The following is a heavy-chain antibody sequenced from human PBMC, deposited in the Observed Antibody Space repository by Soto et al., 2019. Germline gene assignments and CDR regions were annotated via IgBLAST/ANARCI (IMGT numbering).Heavy chain of an antibody. CDR3: ARGWNSGYDFDD. V-gene: IGHV4-39*01. Sequence: SETLSLTCTVSGGSISSSSYYWGWIRQPPGKGLEWIGSIYYSGSTYYNPSLKSRVTISVDTSKNQFSLKLSSVTAADTAVYYCARGWNSGYDFDDWGQGTLVTSPQ. D-gene: IGHD5-12*01. CDR1: GGSISSSSYY. J-gene: IGHJ5*02. CDR2: IYYSGST.